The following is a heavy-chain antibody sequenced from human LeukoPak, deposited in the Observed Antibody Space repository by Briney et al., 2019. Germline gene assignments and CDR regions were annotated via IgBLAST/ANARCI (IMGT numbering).Heavy chain of an antibody. V-gene: IGHV3-23*01. CDR2: VNFRGTIS. CDR1: GFTFNNFA. Sequence: GGSLRLSCAASGFTFNNFAMNWVRQAPGKGLEWVSSVNFRGTISYYADSVKGRFTISRDDSKNTLFLQMDSLRAEDAAIYYCAKGERGIDYWGQGTLVTVSS. J-gene: IGHJ4*02. CDR3: AKGERGIDY. D-gene: IGHD7-27*01.